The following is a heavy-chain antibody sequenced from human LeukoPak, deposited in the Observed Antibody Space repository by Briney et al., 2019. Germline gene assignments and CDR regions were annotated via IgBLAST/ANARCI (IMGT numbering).Heavy chain of an antibody. J-gene: IGHJ4*02. CDR2: ISPNSGGT. CDR3: ARAEVNSGYYYDYFDY. D-gene: IGHD3-22*01. CDR1: GYTFTGYY. Sequence: ASVKVSCKASGYTFTGYYMHWVRQAPGQGLEWMGWISPNSGGTNYAQKFQGRVTMTRDTSISTAYMELSRLRSDDTAVYYCARAEVNSGYYYDYFDYWGQGTLVTVSS. V-gene: IGHV1-2*02.